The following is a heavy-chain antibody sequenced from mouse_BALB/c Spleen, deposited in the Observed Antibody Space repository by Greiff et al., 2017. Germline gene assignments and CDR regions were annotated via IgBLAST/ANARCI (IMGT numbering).Heavy chain of an antibody. Sequence: VQLQQSGAELVRSGASVKLSCTASGFNIKDYYMHWVKQRPEQGLEWIGRIDPANGNTKYDPKFQGKATITADTSSNTAYLQLSSLTSEDTAVYYCARLRFYGKGDYWGQGTSVTVSS. CDR1: GFNIKDYY. CDR3: ARLRFYGKGDY. CDR2: IDPANGNT. V-gene: IGHV14-3*02. D-gene: IGHD2-1*01. J-gene: IGHJ4*01.